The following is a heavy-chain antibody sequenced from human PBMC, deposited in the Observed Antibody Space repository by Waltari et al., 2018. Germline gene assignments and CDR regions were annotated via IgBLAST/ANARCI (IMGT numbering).Heavy chain of an antibody. J-gene: IGHJ6*02. CDR3: AKDIITIFGVVYYYGMDV. CDR1: GFTFSSYG. Sequence: QVQLVASGGGVVQPGRSLRLSCAAAGFTFSSYGLPWVRLAPGKGLEWVAVISYDGSNKYDADSVKGRFTISRDNSKNTLYLQMNSLRAEDTAVYYCAKDIITIFGVVYYYGMDVWGQGTTVTVSS. V-gene: IGHV3-30*18. D-gene: IGHD3-3*01. CDR2: ISYDGSNK.